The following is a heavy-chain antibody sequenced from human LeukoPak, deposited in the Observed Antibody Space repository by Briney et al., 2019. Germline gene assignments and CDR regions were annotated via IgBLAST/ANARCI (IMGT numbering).Heavy chain of an antibody. Sequence: GESLKISCKGSGYSFTSYWISWVRQMPGKGLEWMGRIDPSDSYTNYSPSFQGHVTISADKSISTAYLQWSSLKASDTAMYYCARLGYSSPGIAAAGTVGPYNWFDPWGQGTQVTVSS. CDR1: GYSFTSYW. D-gene: IGHD6-13*01. CDR2: IDPSDSYT. J-gene: IGHJ5*02. CDR3: ARLGYSSPGIAAAGTVGPYNWFDP. V-gene: IGHV5-10-1*01.